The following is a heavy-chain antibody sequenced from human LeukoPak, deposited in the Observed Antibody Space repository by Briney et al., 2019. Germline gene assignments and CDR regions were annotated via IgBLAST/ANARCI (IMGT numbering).Heavy chain of an antibody. CDR2: IYHSGST. J-gene: IGHJ4*02. Sequence: SETLSLTCTVSGYSISSGYYWGWIRQPPGKGLEWIGSIYHSGSTYYNPSLKSRVTISVDTSKNQFSLNLSSVTAADTAVYYCARVKDDYGDYDDGTVFDYWGQGTLVTVSS. V-gene: IGHV4-38-2*02. CDR3: ARVKDDYGDYDDGTVFDY. D-gene: IGHD4-17*01. CDR1: GYSISSGYY.